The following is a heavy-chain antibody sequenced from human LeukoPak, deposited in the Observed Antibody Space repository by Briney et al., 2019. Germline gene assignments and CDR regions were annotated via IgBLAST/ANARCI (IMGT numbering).Heavy chain of an antibody. CDR1: GFTFSSYE. CDR3: ARAVSRPWFGELLRPNYYYYYYMDV. CDR2: ISSSGSTI. V-gene: IGHV3-48*03. D-gene: IGHD3-10*01. J-gene: IGHJ6*03. Sequence: GGSLRLSCAASGFTFSSYEMNWVRQAPGKGLEWVSYISSSGSTIYYADSVKGRFTISRDNAKNSLYLQMNSLRAEDTAVYYCARAVSRPWFGELLRPNYYYYYYMDVWGKGTTVTISS.